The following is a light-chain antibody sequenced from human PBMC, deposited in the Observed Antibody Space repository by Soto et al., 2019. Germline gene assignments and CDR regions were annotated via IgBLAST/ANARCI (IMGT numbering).Light chain of an antibody. V-gene: IGKV1-39*02. CDR3: QQYGSSRIT. Sequence: DIQMTQSPSFLSASLGDRVTITCRASQSIGKHLNWYQQKPGKAPKFLIYDASSLERGVPSRFSGSGSGTEFTLTISRLEPEDFAVYYCQQYGSSRITFGQGTRLEIK. CDR2: DAS. CDR1: QSIGKH. J-gene: IGKJ5*01.